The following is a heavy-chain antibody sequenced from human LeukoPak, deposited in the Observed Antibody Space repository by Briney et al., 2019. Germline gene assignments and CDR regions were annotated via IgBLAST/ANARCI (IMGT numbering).Heavy chain of an antibody. J-gene: IGHJ4*02. D-gene: IGHD5-12*01. V-gene: IGHV3-7*01. CDR3: AKDDFRSHIVTTGRGLLSY. Sequence: GGSLRLSCAASGFTFSSYWMSWVRQAPGKGLEWVANIKEDGSEKNYVDSVKGRFTISRDNAKNSLYLQMNSLRAEDTAVYYCAKDDFRSHIVTTGRGLLSYWGQGTLVTVSS. CDR1: GFTFSSYW. CDR2: IKEDGSEK.